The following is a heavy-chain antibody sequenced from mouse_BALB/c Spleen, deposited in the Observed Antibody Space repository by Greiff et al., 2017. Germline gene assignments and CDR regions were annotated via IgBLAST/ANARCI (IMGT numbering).Heavy chain of an antibody. Sequence: VQLKESGPGLVKPSQSLSLTCTVTGYSITSDYAWNWIRQFPGNKLEWMGYISYSGSTSYNPSLKSRISITRDTSKNQFFLQLNSVTTEDTATYYCARGSYYRYGDAMDYWGQGTSVTVSS. V-gene: IGHV3-2*02. J-gene: IGHJ4*01. CDR3: ARGSYYRYGDAMDY. D-gene: IGHD2-14*01. CDR1: GYSITSDYA. CDR2: ISYSGST.